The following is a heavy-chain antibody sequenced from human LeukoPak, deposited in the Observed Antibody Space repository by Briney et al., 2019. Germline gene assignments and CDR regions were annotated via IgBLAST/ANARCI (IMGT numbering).Heavy chain of an antibody. V-gene: IGHV3-7*03. CDR1: GFTFGSYW. Sequence: HGVSLRLSCAASGFTFGSYWMNWARQAPGEGLEWVASINHNGNVNYYVDSVKGQFTISRDNAKNSLYLQMSNLRAEDTAVYFCARGGGLDVWGQGATVTVSS. D-gene: IGHD3-16*01. J-gene: IGHJ6*02. CDR2: INHNGNVN. CDR3: ARGGGLDV.